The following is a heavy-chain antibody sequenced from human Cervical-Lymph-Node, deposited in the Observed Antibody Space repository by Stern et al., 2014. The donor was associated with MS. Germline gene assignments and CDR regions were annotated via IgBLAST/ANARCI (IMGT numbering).Heavy chain of an antibody. CDR1: GFTFSSYA. V-gene: IGHV3-30*01. CDR3: ARPPPPLPEQQLGYYFDY. D-gene: IGHD6-13*01. CDR2: ISYDGSNK. J-gene: IGHJ4*02. Sequence: VQLVESGGGVVQPGRSLRLSCAASGFTFSSYAMHWVRQAPGKGLEWVAVISYDGSNKYYADSVKGRFTISRNNSKNTLYLQMNSLRAEDTAVYYCARPPPPLPEQQLGYYFDYWGQGTLVTVSS.